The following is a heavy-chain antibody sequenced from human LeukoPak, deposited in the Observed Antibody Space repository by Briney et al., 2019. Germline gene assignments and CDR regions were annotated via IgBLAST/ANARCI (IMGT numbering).Heavy chain of an antibody. V-gene: IGHV3-23*01. D-gene: IGHD3-22*01. CDR2: ISGSGGNT. J-gene: IGHJ4*02. CDR1: GFTFSSYA. Sequence: GGSLRLSCAASGFTFSSYAVTWVRQAPGKGLEWVSAISGSGGNTYYADSVKGRLTISRDDSKNTLYLQMNSLRAEDTAVYYCAKSRARREGSSGSIDYWGQGTLVTVSS. CDR3: AKSRARREGSSGSIDY.